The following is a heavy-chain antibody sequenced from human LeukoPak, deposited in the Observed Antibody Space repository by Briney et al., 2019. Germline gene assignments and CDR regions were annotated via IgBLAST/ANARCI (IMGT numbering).Heavy chain of an antibody. CDR3: ARDSYSNYDY. J-gene: IGHJ4*02. V-gene: IGHV3-7*01. CDR2: IKQDGSEK. Sequence: GGSLRLSCAASGFTFSSYGMHWVRQAPGKGLEWVANIKQDGSEKYYVDSVKGRFTISRDNAKNSLYLQMNSLRAEDTAVYYCARDSYSNYDYWGQGTLVTVSS. D-gene: IGHD4-11*01. CDR1: GFTFSSYG.